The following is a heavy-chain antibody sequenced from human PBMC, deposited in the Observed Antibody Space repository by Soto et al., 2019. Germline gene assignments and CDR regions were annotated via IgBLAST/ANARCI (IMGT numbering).Heavy chain of an antibody. CDR2: MSGSGGGT. J-gene: IGHJ4*02. D-gene: IGHD1-1*01. Sequence: GGSLRLSCAASGFTFSSYAMSWVRQAPGKGLEWVSSMSGSGGGTYYADSVKGRFTFSRDNSKNTLYLQMNSLRAEDTAVYYCAKFGMATTKRSPPYYIDYWGQGALVTVSS. CDR3: AKFGMATTKRSPPYYIDY. CDR1: GFTFSSYA. V-gene: IGHV3-23*01.